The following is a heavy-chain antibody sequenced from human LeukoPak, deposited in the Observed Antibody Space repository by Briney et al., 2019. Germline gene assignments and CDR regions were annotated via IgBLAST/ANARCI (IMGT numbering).Heavy chain of an antibody. CDR2: INPSGGST. CDR1: GYTFTSYY. V-gene: IGHV1-46*01. Sequence: ASVKVSCKASGYTFTSYYMHWVRQAPGQGLEWMGIINPSGGSTSYAQKFQGRVTMTRDTSTSTVYMELSSLRSEDTAVYYCASPWPNCSSTSYYIVYWGQGTLVTVSS. D-gene: IGHD2-2*02. CDR3: ASPWPNCSSTSYYIVY. J-gene: IGHJ4*02.